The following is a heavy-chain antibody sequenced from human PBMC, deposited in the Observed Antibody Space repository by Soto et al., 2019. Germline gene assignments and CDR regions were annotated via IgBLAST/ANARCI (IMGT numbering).Heavy chain of an antibody. V-gene: IGHV3-74*01. CDR1: GFAFGTYW. J-gene: IGHJ6*02. CDR3: ARGAKNVYAMDV. CDR2: IKFDGSST. D-gene: IGHD1-1*01. Sequence: EVQLVESGGGLVQPGGSLRLSCAASGFAFGTYWMHWVRQAPGKGLMWVSRIKFDGSSTYYGDSVKGRFTISRDDAKNTLFLQMNGLRVDDTAVYYCARGAKNVYAMDVWGQGTTVTVSS.